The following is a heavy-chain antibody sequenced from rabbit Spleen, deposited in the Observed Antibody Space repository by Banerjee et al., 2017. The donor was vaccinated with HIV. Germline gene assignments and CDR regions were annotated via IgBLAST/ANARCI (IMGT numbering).Heavy chain of an antibody. CDR1: GFDFSSYYY. CDR2: IYGGGSDRI. CDR3: VRDTSSSFSSYGMDL. Sequence: QQQLEESGGGLVKPGGTLTLTCKASGFDFSSYYYMCWVRQAPGKGLEWIGCIYGGGSDRIYYASWAKGRFTISKTSSTTVTLQMTSLTAADTATYFCVRDTSSSFSSYGMDLWGQGTLVTVS. V-gene: IGHV1S45*01. J-gene: IGHJ6*01. D-gene: IGHD1-1*01.